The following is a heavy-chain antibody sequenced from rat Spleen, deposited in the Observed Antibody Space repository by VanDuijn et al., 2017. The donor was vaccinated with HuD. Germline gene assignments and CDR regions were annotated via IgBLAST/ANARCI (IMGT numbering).Heavy chain of an antibody. V-gene: IGHV5-43*01. D-gene: IGHD5-1*01. CDR1: GFTFSSYV. CDR2: INSDSSDT. Sequence: EVQLVESGGGLVQPGSSLKVSCVASGFTFSSYVMHWFRQAPENGIEWLAYINSDSSDTHYAETVKGRFTISRDNAKNTVDMQLSSLGSEDTAMYFCARERNWERYFDYWGQGVMVTVSS. J-gene: IGHJ2*01. CDR3: ARERNWERYFDY.